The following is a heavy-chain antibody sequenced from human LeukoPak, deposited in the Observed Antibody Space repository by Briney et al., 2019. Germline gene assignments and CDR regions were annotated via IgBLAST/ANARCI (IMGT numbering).Heavy chain of an antibody. D-gene: IGHD2-15*01. CDR2: INRDGSST. Sequence: VGSLRLSCAASGFTFSSFWMHWVRQAPGKGLVWVSRINRDGSSTSYADSVKGRFTISRDNAKNTLYLQMNSLRAEDTAVYYCVRTGYCSGGNCYPAYWGQGTLVTVSS. CDR3: VRTGYCSGGNCYPAY. CDR1: GFTFSSFW. V-gene: IGHV3-74*01. J-gene: IGHJ4*02.